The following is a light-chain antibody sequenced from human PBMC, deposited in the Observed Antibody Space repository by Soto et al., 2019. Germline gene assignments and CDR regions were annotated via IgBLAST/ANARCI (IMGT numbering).Light chain of an antibody. CDR3: QQYSSFLWS. J-gene: IGKJ1*01. Sequence: DIPMTKSPSTLSASVGDRVTITCRASQSISSWLAWYQQKPGKAPKLLVYKASSLQSGVPSRFSGSGSGTEFTLTISCLQPDDFATYYCQQYSSFLWSFGQGTKVEIK. CDR2: KAS. V-gene: IGKV1-5*03. CDR1: QSISSW.